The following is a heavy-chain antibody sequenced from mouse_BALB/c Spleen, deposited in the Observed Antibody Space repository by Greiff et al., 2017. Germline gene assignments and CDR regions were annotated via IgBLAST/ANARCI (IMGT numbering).Heavy chain of an antibody. D-gene: IGHD2-14*01. CDR3: TRGYYYFDY. V-gene: IGHV1S22*01. J-gene: IGHJ2*01. CDR1: GYTFTSYW. Sequence: LQQPGSELVRPGASVKLSCKASGYTFTSYWMHWVKQRPGQGLEWIGNIYPGSGSTNYDEKFKSKATLTVDTSSSTAYMQLSSLTSEDSAVYYCTRGYYYFDYWGQGTTLTVSS. CDR2: IYPGSGST.